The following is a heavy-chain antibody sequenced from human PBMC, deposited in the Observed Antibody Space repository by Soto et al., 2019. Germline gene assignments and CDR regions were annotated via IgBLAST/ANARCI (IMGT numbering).Heavy chain of an antibody. D-gene: IGHD5-18*01. CDR1: GYTFTSYY. CDR2: INPSGGST. CDR3: VSVGGYSYGVVDY. Sequence: QVQLVQSGAEVKKPGASVKVSCKASGYTFTSYYMHWVLLAPGQGLEWMGIINPSGGSTTYAQKFQGRVTMTRYTSTSTVYMELSSLRSEDTAVYYCVSVGGYSYGVVDYWGQGTLVTVSS. J-gene: IGHJ4*02. V-gene: IGHV1-46*01.